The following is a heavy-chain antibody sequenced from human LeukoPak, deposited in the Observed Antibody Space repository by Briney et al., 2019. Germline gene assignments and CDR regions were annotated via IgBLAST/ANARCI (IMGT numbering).Heavy chain of an antibody. CDR1: GFTVSSNY. V-gene: IGHV3-66*01. CDR2: IYSGGST. CDR3: ARDLVAVAAGAFDI. D-gene: IGHD6-19*01. J-gene: IGHJ3*02. Sequence: GGSLRLSCAASGFTVSSNYMSWVRQAPGKGLEWVSVIYSGGSTYYADSVKGRFTISRDNSKNTLYLQMNSLRAEDTAVYYCARDLVAVAAGAFDIWGQGTMVTVSS.